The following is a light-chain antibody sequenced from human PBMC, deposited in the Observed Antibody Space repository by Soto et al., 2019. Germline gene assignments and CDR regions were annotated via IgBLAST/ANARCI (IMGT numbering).Light chain of an antibody. CDR3: AAWDDSLNGPV. V-gene: IGLV1-44*01. Sequence: QSVLTQPPSASATPGQRVTISCSGSSSNIGSNTVNWYQQLPGTAPKLLIYSNNQRPSGVPDRFSGSPSGTSASLAISGLQSEDEADYYCAAWDDSLNGPVFGGGTKVTVL. CDR2: SNN. CDR1: SSNIGSNT. J-gene: IGLJ2*01.